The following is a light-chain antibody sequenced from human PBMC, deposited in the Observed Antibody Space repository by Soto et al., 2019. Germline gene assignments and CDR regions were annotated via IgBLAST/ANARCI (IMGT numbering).Light chain of an antibody. Sequence: DIQMTQSPSSLSASVGDKVTITCQADEDITNYLNWYQQKPGKAPKLLIYDASNLETGVPSRFSGSGSGTEFTSTITSLQPEDIATYYCQQYDYLPYTFGQGTKLEIK. CDR1: EDITNY. V-gene: IGKV1-33*01. J-gene: IGKJ2*01. CDR3: QQYDYLPYT. CDR2: DAS.